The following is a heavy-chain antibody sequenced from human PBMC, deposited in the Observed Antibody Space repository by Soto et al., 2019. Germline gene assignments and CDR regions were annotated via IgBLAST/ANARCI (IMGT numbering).Heavy chain of an antibody. J-gene: IGHJ6*02. CDR3: AKDARLRIHYSGMDV. CDR2: ISYDGSNK. D-gene: IGHD4-17*01. Sequence: QVQLVESGGGVVQPGRYLRLSCAASGFTFSSYGMHWVRQAPGKGLEWVAVISYDGSNKYYADSVKGRFTISRDNYKNTLYMQMNSLSAEETAVYYCAKDARLRIHYSGMDVWGQGPTVTVSS. CDR1: GFTFSSYG. V-gene: IGHV3-30*18.